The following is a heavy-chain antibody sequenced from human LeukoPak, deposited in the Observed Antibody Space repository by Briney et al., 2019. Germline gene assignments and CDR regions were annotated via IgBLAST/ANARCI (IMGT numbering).Heavy chain of an antibody. CDR1: GFTFASYA. CDR3: ARDSGIYDSSGYYGLSYYGMDV. D-gene: IGHD3-22*01. V-gene: IGHV3-23*01. J-gene: IGHJ6*02. Sequence: GGSLRLSCAASGFTFASYAMTRVRQAPGKGLEWFSAISGSGGSTYYADSVKGRFTISRDNYKNTLYLQMHSLRAEDTAVYYCARDSGIYDSSGYYGLSYYGMDVWGQGTTVTVSS. CDR2: ISGSGGST.